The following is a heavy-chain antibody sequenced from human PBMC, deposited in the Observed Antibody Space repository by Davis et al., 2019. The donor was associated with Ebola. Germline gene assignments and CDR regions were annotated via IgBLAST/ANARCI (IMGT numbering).Heavy chain of an antibody. D-gene: IGHD2-15*01. CDR3: ARQGYCSGGSCYQPLDY. J-gene: IGHJ4*02. V-gene: IGHV4-30-4*01. Sequence: PSETLSLTCTVSGGSISSGDYYWSWIRQPPGKGLEWIGYIYYSGSTYYNPSLKSRVTISVDTSKNQFSLKMSSVTAADTAVYYCARQGYCSGGSCYQPLDYWGQGTLVTVSS. CDR1: GGSISSGDYY. CDR2: IYYSGST.